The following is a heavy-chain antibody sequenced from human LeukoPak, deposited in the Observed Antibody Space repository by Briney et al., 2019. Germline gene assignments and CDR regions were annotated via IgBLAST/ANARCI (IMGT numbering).Heavy chain of an antibody. D-gene: IGHD3-22*01. Sequence: GRSLRLSCAASGFIFNDYAMHWVRQAPAKGLEWVSGISWNSGSIGYADSVKGRFTISRDNAKNSLYLQMSSLRAEDTASYYCAKGGYYYDSSGRYYSDDFDKWGQGTMVTVSS. CDR3: AKGGYYYDSSGRYYSDDFDK. J-gene: IGHJ3*02. V-gene: IGHV3-9*01. CDR1: GFIFNDYA. CDR2: ISWNSGSI.